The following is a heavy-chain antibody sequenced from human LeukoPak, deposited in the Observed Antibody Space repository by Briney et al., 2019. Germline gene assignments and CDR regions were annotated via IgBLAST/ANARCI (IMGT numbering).Heavy chain of an antibody. V-gene: IGHV3-48*02. CDR3: AREGIAVAATSGSCDY. CDR1: GFTFSSYS. D-gene: IGHD6-19*01. J-gene: IGHJ4*02. CDR2: ISSSSSTI. Sequence: PGGSLRLSCAASGFTFSSYSMNWVRQAPGKGLEWVSYISSSSSTIYYADSVKGRFTISRDNAKNSLYLQMNSLRDEDTAVYYCAREGIAVAATSGSCDYWGQGTLVTVSS.